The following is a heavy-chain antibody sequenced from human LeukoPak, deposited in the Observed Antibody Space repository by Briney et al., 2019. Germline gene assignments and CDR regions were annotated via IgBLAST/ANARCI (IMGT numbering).Heavy chain of an antibody. D-gene: IGHD5-24*01. V-gene: IGHV3-30*18. CDR1: GFTFSSYG. Sequence: PGRSLRLSCAASGFTFSSYGMHWVRQAPGKGLEWVAVISYDGSNKYYADSVKGRFTISRDNSKNTLYLQMNSLRAEDTAVYYCAKDLSRDGYNSWGQGTLVTVSS. J-gene: IGHJ5*02. CDR2: ISYDGSNK. CDR3: AKDLSRDGYNS.